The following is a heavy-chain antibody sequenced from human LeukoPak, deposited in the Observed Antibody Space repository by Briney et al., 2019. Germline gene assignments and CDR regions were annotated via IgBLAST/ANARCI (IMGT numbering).Heavy chain of an antibody. CDR2: INWNGGGT. Sequence: GRSLRLSCAATGFTFKDYGMQWVRHPPGKGLEWVSSINWNGGGTDYADSVKGRFTISRDNAKNSLYLQLSSLRPEDTALYYCAKHMRATNTYSFFGLDVWGQGTTVTVSS. J-gene: IGHJ6*02. CDR1: GFTFKDYG. CDR3: AKHMRATNTYSFFGLDV. V-gene: IGHV3-9*01. D-gene: IGHD1-26*01.